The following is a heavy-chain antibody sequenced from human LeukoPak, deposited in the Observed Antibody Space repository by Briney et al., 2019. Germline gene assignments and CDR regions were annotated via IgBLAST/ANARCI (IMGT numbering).Heavy chain of an antibody. CDR3: ARRYCSSTSCNPYFFDF. V-gene: IGHV5-51*01. D-gene: IGHD2-2*01. CDR2: ISPGDSEA. J-gene: IGHJ4*02. Sequence: GESLKISFKGSGYTFTNYYIGWVRQMPGKGLEWMGIISPGDSEARYSPSFQGQVTISADKSISTAYLRWSSLKASDSAIYYCARRYCSSTSCNPYFFDFWGQGTLVTVSS. CDR1: GYTFTNYY.